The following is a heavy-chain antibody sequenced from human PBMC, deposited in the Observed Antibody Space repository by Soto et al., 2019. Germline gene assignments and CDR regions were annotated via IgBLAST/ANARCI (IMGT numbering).Heavy chain of an antibody. CDR1: GGTFSSYT. J-gene: IGHJ5*02. Sequence: QVQLVQSGAEVKKPGSSVKVSCKASGGTFSSYTISWVRQAPGQGLEWMGRIIPILGIANYAQKFQGRVRITLDNSKSPAHMERRGLRSEDTAVYDRARAPEDEYGDYGGWPAWGQGTLVTVSS. CDR3: ARAPEDEYGDYGGWPA. V-gene: IGHV1-69*02. CDR2: IIPILGIA. D-gene: IGHD4-17*01.